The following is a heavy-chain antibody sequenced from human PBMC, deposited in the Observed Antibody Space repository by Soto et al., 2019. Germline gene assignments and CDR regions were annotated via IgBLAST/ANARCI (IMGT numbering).Heavy chain of an antibody. Sequence: PGESLRISCQGSGYSFTSYWIHWVRQMPGKGLEWVSTISGSSLTTNYADSVKGRFTISRDNSRTTLYLQMNSLRPEDTAIYYCAKSIVSTTPRGSFDIWGQGTMVTVSS. CDR3: AKSIVSTTPRGSFDI. J-gene: IGHJ3*02. D-gene: IGHD2-15*01. CDR2: ISGSSLTT. CDR1: GYSFTSYW. V-gene: IGHV3-23*01.